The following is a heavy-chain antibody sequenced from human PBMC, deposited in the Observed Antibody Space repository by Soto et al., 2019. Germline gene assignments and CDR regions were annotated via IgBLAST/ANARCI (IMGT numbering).Heavy chain of an antibody. CDR3: ASPIAVAGPGYFDY. Sequence: EVQLVESGGGLVQPGGSLRLSCAASGFTFSSYWMSWVRQAPGKGLEWVANIKQDGSEKYYVDSVKGRFTISRDNAKNSLYRQMNSLRAEDTAVYYCASPIAVAGPGYFDYWGQGTLVTVSS. V-gene: IGHV3-7*03. D-gene: IGHD6-19*01. CDR2: IKQDGSEK. CDR1: GFTFSSYW. J-gene: IGHJ4*02.